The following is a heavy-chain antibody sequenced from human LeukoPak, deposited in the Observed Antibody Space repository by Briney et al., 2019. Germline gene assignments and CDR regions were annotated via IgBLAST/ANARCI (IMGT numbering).Heavy chain of an antibody. D-gene: IGHD3-10*01. V-gene: IGHV4-4*02. CDR3: AREGGITMVDWFDP. J-gene: IGHJ5*02. CDR2: IYYSGST. Sequence: PSGTLSLTCAVSGGSISSSNWWSWFRQPPGKGLEWIGHIYYSGSTYYNPSLKSRVTISVDTSKNQFSLKLSSVTAADTAVYYCAREGGITMVDWFDPWSQGTLVTVSS. CDR1: GGSISSSNW.